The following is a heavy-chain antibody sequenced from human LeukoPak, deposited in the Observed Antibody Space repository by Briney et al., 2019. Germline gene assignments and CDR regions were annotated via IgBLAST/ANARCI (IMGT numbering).Heavy chain of an antibody. CDR2: IYHNGNS. CDR1: GDSFKEYY. Sequence: SETLSLTCSGFGDSFKEYYWNWVRQPPRKGLQWIGYIYHNGNSNYNPSLKGRLTISVDTAKNQFSLKLTSVTAADTAVYYCARDGGLQSHFDYWGQGALVTVSS. CDR3: ARDGGLQSHFDY. V-gene: IGHV4-59*01. J-gene: IGHJ4*02. D-gene: IGHD5-24*01.